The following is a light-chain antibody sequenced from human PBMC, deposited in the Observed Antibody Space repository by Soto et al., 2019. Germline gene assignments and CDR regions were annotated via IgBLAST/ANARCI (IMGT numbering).Light chain of an antibody. J-gene: IGKJ5*01. V-gene: IGKV3-11*01. CDR1: QTISRN. Sequence: EIVMTQSPPTLSVSPGERATLSCRASQTISRNLAWYQQRPGQAPRLLMFGASNRATGIPARFSGSGSGTDFTLTISSLEPEDFAVYYCQQRSNWPSITFGQGTRLEIK. CDR3: QQRSNWPSIT. CDR2: GAS.